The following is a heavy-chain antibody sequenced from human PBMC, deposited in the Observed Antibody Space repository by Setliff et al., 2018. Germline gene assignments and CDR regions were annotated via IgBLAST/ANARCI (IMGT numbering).Heavy chain of an antibody. CDR1: GGTFSSYG. V-gene: IGHV1-69*05. Sequence: SVKVSCKASGGTFSSYGISWVRQAPGQGLEWLGGTIPNFGTTNYAQEFQGRVTIITDESTSTAYMELSSLRFEDTAVYYCAREGVDTRSSTDYRYYMDVWGRGTTVTVSS. CDR3: AREGVDTRSSTDYRYYMDV. D-gene: IGHD5-18*01. J-gene: IGHJ6*03. CDR2: TIPNFGTT.